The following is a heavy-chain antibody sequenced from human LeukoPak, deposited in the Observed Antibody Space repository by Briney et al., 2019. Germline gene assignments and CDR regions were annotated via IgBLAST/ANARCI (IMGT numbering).Heavy chain of an antibody. CDR1: GFTVSSYA. D-gene: IGHD3-22*01. CDR2: ISYDGSNK. CDR3: ARTTYYYDSSGYLDY. J-gene: IGHJ4*02. Sequence: GRSLRLSCAASGFTVSSYAMHWVRQAPGKGLEWVAVISYDGSNKYYADSVKGRFTISRDNSKNTLYLQMNSLRAEDTAVYYCARTTYYYDSSGYLDYWGQGTLVTVSS. V-gene: IGHV3-30-3*01.